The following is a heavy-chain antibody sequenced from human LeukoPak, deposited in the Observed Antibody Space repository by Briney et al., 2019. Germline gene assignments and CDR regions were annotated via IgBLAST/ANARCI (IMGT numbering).Heavy chain of an antibody. D-gene: IGHD1-1*01. V-gene: IGHV1-2*02. CDR1: GYTFTNYY. J-gene: IGHJ3*02. Sequence: ASVKVSCKASGYTFTNYYIHWVRQAPGQGLESMGWINPNSGGTDYVQKFQGTVTMTRDTSKSTVYKELSSLRSDDSAVYYCARQGNDGALDIWGQGTLVTVAS. CDR3: ARQGNDGALDI. CDR2: INPNSGGT.